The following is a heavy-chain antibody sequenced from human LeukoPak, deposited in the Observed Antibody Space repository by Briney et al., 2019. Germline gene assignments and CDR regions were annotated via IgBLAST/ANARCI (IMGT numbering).Heavy chain of an antibody. CDR1: GFTFSNYW. Sequence: GGSLRLSCAASGFTFSNYWMHWVRQAPGKGLVWVSRINSDGRSIVYADSVKGRFTISRDNAKNTLYLQMNNLRAEDTAVYYCAREGPDYYFDSWGHGTLVTVSS. CDR3: AREGPDYYFDS. CDR2: INSDGRSI. V-gene: IGHV3-74*01. J-gene: IGHJ4*01.